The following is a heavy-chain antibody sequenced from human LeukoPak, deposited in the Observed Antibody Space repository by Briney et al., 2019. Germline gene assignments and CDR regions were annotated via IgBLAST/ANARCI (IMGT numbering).Heavy chain of an antibody. V-gene: IGHV3-23*01. CDR2: IDGPTFRT. J-gene: IGHJ4*02. Sequence: PGGSLRLSWAPSGFTFSNYAMHWVRQAPGKGLEWVSTIDGPTFRTHYADSVMGRFTISRDNSKNTLYLQMNSLRAVDTAVYFCTTWVGAHFDFWGQGTLVTVSS. CDR1: GFTFSNYA. CDR3: TTWVGAHFDF. D-gene: IGHD1-26*01.